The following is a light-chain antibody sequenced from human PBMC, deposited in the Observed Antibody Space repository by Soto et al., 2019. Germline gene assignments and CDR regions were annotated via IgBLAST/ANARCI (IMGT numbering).Light chain of an antibody. CDR1: QSINNRD. CDR2: AAS. J-gene: IGKJ3*01. CDR3: QQFGSSPGFT. V-gene: IGKV3-20*01. Sequence: EIVLTQSPGTLSLSPGERATLSCRASQSINNRDLAWYQQKPGQTPRLLLYAASSRATGIPDRFSGSGSGTDFTLTISRLEPEDFAVYYCQQFGSSPGFTFGPGTKVDIK.